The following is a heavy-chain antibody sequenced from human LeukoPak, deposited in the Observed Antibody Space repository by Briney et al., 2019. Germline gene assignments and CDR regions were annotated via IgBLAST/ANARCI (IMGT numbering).Heavy chain of an antibody. Sequence: ASVKVSCKVSGYTLTELSMHWVRQAPGKGLEWMGGFDPEDGETIYVQKFQGRVTMTEDTSTDTAYMELSSLRSEDTAVYYCATCVRLSSTSCYPSSWGQGTLVTVSS. D-gene: IGHD2-2*01. V-gene: IGHV1-24*01. CDR2: FDPEDGET. CDR1: GYTLTELS. CDR3: ATCVRLSSTSCYPSS. J-gene: IGHJ5*02.